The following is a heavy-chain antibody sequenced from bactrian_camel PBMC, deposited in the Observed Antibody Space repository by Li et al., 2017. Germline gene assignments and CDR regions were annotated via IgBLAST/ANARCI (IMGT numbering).Heavy chain of an antibody. J-gene: IGHJ4*01. Sequence: HVQLVESGGGSVEAGGSLTLSCTASGYTLDDSNMAWYHQVSGTACELVSLISADGRTAYTDSVNGRFTISRDNAKNTVYLQMNSLRPEDTAVYYCVVADIAAARVDPVCASMGARGPRSPSP. CDR2: ISADGRT. CDR1: GYTLDDSN. D-gene: IGHD7*01. V-gene: IGHV3S63*01. CDR3: VVADIAAARVDPVCAS.